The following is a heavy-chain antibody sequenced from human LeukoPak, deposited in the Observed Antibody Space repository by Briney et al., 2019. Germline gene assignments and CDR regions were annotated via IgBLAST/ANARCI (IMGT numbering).Heavy chain of an antibody. CDR2: IYHSGST. Sequence: PSETLSLTCAVSGGSISSSNWWCWVRQPPGKGLEWIGEIYHSGSTNYNPSLKSRVTISVDKSKNQFSLKLSSVTAADTAVYYCARGGLGNGSGTYYYYGMDVWGKGTTVTVSS. D-gene: IGHD3-10*01. V-gene: IGHV4-4*02. CDR1: GGSISSSNW. CDR3: ARGGLGNGSGTYYYYGMDV. J-gene: IGHJ6*04.